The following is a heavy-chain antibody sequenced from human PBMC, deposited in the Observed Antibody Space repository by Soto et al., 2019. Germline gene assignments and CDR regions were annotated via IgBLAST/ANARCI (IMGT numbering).Heavy chain of an antibody. CDR3: AKGRGGSGSLTPRVDF. D-gene: IGHD3-10*01. CDR2: ISGGVDTT. V-gene: IGHV3-23*01. CDR1: GFTFNNYA. Sequence: EVQLLESGGGLVQPGGSLRLSCAASGFTFNNYAMTWVRQAPGKGLEWLSAISGGVDTTSYADSVKGRFTVSRDGSKNTLYQQMSSLRAEDTALYYCAKGRGGSGSLTPRVDFWGQGTLVTVSS. J-gene: IGHJ4*02.